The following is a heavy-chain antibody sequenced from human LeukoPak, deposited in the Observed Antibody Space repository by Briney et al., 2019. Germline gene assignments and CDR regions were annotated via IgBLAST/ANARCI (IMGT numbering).Heavy chain of an antibody. CDR1: GASISSYY. D-gene: IGHD6-6*01. CDR3: ALAARRSASFDY. V-gene: IGHV4-59*01. J-gene: IGHJ4*02. Sequence: PSETLSLTCTVSGASISSYYCSWIRQPPGKGLEWIGYMYNSGSTKYNPSLKSRVTISVDTAKNQFSLKLSSVTAADTAVYYCALAARRSASFDYWGQGTLVSVSS. CDR2: MYNSGST.